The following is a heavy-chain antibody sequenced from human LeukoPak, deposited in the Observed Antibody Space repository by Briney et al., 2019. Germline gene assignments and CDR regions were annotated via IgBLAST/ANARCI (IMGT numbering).Heavy chain of an antibody. J-gene: IGHJ4*02. D-gene: IGHD3-22*01. CDR2: IYYSGST. CDR3: ARVLSSGYFDY. Sequence: SETLSLTCTVSGGSISSYYWSWIRQPPGKGLEWIGSIYYSGSTYYNPSLKSRVTISVDTSKNQFSLKLSSVTAADTAVYYCARVLSSGYFDYWGQGTLVTVSS. CDR1: GGSISSYY. V-gene: IGHV4-59*12.